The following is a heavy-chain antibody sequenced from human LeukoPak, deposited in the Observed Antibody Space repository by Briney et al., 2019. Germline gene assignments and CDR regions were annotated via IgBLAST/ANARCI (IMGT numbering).Heavy chain of an antibody. D-gene: IGHD6-19*01. V-gene: IGHV4-59*01. CDR2: IYYSGST. CDR3: AREADSSGLFWFDP. CDR1: GGSISSYY. J-gene: IGHJ5*02. Sequence: SETLSLTCTVSGGSISSYYWSWIRQPPGKGLEWIGYIYYSGSTNYNPSLKSRVTISVDTSKNQLSLKLSSVTAADTAVYYCAREADSSGLFWFDPWGQGTLVTVSS.